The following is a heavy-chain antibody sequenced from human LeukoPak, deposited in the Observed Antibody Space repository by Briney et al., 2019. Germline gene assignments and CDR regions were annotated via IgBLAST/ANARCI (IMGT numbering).Heavy chain of an antibody. CDR2: IYYSGST. CDR3: ARMGGGSDSSSWYDY. V-gene: IGHV4-59*12. J-gene: IGHJ4*02. Sequence: SETLSLTCTVSGGSISSYYWSWIRQPPGKGLEWIGYIYYSGSTNYNPSLKSRVTISVDTSKNQFSLKLSSVTAADTAVYYCARMGGGSDSSSWYDYWGQGTLVTVSS. CDR1: GGSISSYY. D-gene: IGHD6-13*01.